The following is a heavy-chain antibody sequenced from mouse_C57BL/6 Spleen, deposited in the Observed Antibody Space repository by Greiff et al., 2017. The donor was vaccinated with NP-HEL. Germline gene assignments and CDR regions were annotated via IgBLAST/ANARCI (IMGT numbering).Heavy chain of an antibody. J-gene: IGHJ2*01. CDR1: GYSFTGYY. CDR2: INPSTGGT. Sequence: EVQLQQSGPELVKPGASVKISCKASGYSFTGYYMNWVKQSPEKSLEWIGEINPSTGGTTYNQKFKAKATLTVDKSSSTAYMQLKSLTSEDSAVYYCAPSTAYYFDYWGQGTTLTVSS. V-gene: IGHV1-42*01. D-gene: IGHD1-2*01. CDR3: APSTAYYFDY.